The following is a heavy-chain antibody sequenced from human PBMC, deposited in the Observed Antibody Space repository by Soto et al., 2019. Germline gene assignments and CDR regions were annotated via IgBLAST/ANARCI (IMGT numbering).Heavy chain of an antibody. CDR1: GYTFTSYD. CDR2: MNPNSGNT. V-gene: IGHV1-8*01. D-gene: IGHD3-3*01. J-gene: IGHJ6*03. Sequence: GASVKVSCKASGYTFTSYDINWVRQATGQGLEWMGWMNPNSGNTGYAQKFQGRVTMTRNTSISTAYMELSSLRSEDTAVYYCARVPYYDFWSGYLSYYYYYMDVWGKGTTVTVSS. CDR3: ARVPYYDFWSGYLSYYYYYMDV.